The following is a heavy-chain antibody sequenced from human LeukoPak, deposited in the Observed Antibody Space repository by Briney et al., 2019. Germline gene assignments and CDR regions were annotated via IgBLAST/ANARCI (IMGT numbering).Heavy chain of an antibody. J-gene: IGHJ6*02. Sequence: ASVKVSCKASGSTFTGYYMHWVRQAPGQGLEWMGWINPNSGSTNYAQKFQGRVTMTRDTSISTAYMELSRLRSDDTAVYYCARDLVAVHYYDSSGYYYYGMDVWGQGTTVTVSS. CDR1: GSTFTGYY. CDR2: INPNSGST. CDR3: ARDLVAVHYYDSSGYYYYGMDV. V-gene: IGHV1-2*02. D-gene: IGHD3-22*01.